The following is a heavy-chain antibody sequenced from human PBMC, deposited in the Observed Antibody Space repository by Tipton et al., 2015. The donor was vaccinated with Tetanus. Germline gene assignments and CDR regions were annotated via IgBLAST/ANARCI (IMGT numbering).Heavy chain of an antibody. Sequence: QLVQSGPEVKKPGASVKVSCKASGYTFTGYYMHWVRQAPGQGLEWMGWITPNNGDTKSAHTFQDRVTMTSDRSSATVHMELNRLRYDDTAVYYCARGSLRKGFLEWHFDYWGQGALVTVSS. J-gene: IGHJ4*02. CDR2: ITPNNGDT. V-gene: IGHV1-2*02. D-gene: IGHD3-3*01. CDR1: GYTFTGYY. CDR3: ARGSLRKGFLEWHFDY.